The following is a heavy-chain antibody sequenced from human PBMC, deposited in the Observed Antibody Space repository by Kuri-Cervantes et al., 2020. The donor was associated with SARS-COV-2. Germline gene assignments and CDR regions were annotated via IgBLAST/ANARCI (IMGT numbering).Heavy chain of an antibody. CDR3: ARPTRGKLD. Sequence: GESLKISCRGSGYSFTGYWIAWVRQMPGKGLECMGIIYPGDSDTRYSPSFQGQVTISADKPINTAYLQWSSLKASDTAMYYCARPTRGKLDWGPGTLVTVSS. J-gene: IGHJ4*02. V-gene: IGHV5-51*01. CDR2: IYPGDSDT. D-gene: IGHD1-7*01. CDR1: GYSFTGYW.